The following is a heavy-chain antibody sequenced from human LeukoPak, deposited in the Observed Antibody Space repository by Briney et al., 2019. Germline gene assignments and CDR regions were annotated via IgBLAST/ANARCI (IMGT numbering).Heavy chain of an antibody. CDR3: ARRTTVTIPFGC. J-gene: IGHJ4*02. V-gene: IGHV4-34*01. D-gene: IGHD4-11*01. CDR1: GGSFSGYY. CDR2: INHSGST. Sequence: PSETLSLTCAVYGGSFSGYYWSWIRQPPGKGLEWSGEINHSGSTNYNPSLKSRVTISVDKSKNQFSLKLSSVTAADTAVYYCARRTTVTIPFGCWGQGTLVTVSS.